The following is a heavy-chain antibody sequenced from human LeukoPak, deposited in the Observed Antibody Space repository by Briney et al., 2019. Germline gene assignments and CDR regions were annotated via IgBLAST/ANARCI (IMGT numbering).Heavy chain of an antibody. V-gene: IGHV3-30*04. D-gene: IGHD6-6*01. Sequence: GGSLRLSCAASGFTFSGYAMHWVRQAPGKGLEWVAVISYDGSNKYYADSVKGRFTISRDNSKNTLYLQMNSLRAEDTAVYYCARDHVRFDYWGQGTLVTVSS. CDR2: ISYDGSNK. J-gene: IGHJ4*02. CDR3: ARDHVRFDY. CDR1: GFTFSGYA.